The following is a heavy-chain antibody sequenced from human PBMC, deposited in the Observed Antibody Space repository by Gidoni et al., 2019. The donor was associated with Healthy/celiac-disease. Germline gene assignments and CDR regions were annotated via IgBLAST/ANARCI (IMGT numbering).Heavy chain of an antibody. CDR3: ARGDYIVAFDI. V-gene: IGHV3-74*01. CDR1: GFTFSSYW. D-gene: IGHD4-17*01. J-gene: IGHJ3*02. Sequence: EVQLVESGGGLVQTGGSLRLSCAASGFTFSSYWMHWVRQAPGKGLVWVPRMNSDGSSTHYADSVKGRFSISRDNAKNTLYLQMNSLRAEDTAVYYCARGDYIVAFDIWGQGTMVTVSS. CDR2: MNSDGSST.